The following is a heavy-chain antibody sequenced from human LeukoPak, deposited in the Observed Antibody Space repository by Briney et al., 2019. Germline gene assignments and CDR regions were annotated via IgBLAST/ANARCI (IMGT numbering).Heavy chain of an antibody. CDR2: IIPIFGTA. V-gene: IGHV1-69*13. CDR3: AKDRCSNGVGCYYYYMDV. Sequence: SVKVSCKASGGTFSSYAISWVRQAPGQGLEWMGGIIPIFGTANYAQKFQGRVTITADESTSTAYMELSSLRSEDTAVYYCAKDRCSNGVGCYYYYMDVWGKGTTVTISS. J-gene: IGHJ6*03. CDR1: GGTFSSYA. D-gene: IGHD2-8*01.